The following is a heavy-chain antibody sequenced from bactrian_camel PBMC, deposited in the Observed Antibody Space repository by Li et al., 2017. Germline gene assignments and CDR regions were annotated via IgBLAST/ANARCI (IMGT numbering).Heavy chain of an antibody. D-gene: IGHD2*01. CDR1: GFTFKTYT. CDR2: IFSGGVGT. J-gene: IGHJ4*01. V-gene: IGHV3S31*01. Sequence: QLVESGGGLVQPGGSLRLSCVASGFTFKTYTMSWVRQAPGKGLEWVSVIFSGGVGTYYADSVKGRFTISRDNAKNTLYLQLNSLKSEDTALYYCATTRRLYGGPGLDYNYWGQGTQVTVS. CDR3: ATTRRLYGGPGLDYNY.